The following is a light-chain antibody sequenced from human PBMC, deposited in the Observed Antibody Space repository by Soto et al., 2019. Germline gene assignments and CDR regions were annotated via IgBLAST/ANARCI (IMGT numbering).Light chain of an antibody. CDR1: SSNIGSNT. V-gene: IGLV1-44*01. CDR2: SNN. Sequence: QSALTQPPSASGTPGQRVTISCSGSSSNIGSNTVNWYQQLPGTAPKLLIYSNNQRPSGVPDRFSGSKSGTSASLAISGHQSEYEADYYCAAWDDSLNGSYVFGTGTKVTVL. CDR3: AAWDDSLNGSYV. J-gene: IGLJ1*01.